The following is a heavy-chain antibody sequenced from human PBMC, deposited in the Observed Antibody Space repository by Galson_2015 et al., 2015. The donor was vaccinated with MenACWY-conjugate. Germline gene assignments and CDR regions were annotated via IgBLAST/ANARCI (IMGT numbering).Heavy chain of an antibody. CDR3: ARQPYLGYYYDSSGHPD. J-gene: IGHJ4*02. Sequence: QSGAEVKKPGESLTISCKGSGYSFPSYWSGWVRQMPGKGLEWMGIIYPGDSDTRYSPSFQGQVTISADKSISTAYLQWSSLKASDTAMYYCARQPYLGYYYDSSGHPDWGQGTLVTVSS. D-gene: IGHD3-22*01. CDR2: IYPGDSDT. CDR1: GYSFPSYW. V-gene: IGHV5-51*01.